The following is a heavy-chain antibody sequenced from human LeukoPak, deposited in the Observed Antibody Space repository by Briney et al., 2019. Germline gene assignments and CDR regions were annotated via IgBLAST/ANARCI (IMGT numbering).Heavy chain of an antibody. J-gene: IGHJ3*02. CDR3: ARGGFNVAGVQEFNAFDI. V-gene: IGHV3-30*04. D-gene: IGHD6-19*01. CDR1: GFTFSSYA. Sequence: GRSLRLSCAASGFTFSSYAMHWVRQAPGKGLEWVAVISYDGSNKYYADSVKGRFTISRDNSKNTLYLQMNSLRAEDTAVHYCARGGFNVAGVQEFNAFDIWGQGTMVTVSS. CDR2: ISYDGSNK.